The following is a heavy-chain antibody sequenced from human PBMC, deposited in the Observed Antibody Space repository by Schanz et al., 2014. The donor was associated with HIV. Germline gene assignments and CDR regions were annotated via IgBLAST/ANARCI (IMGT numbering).Heavy chain of an antibody. Sequence: QVQLVQSGAEVKKPGASVKVSCKASGYTFTSQYMHWVRQAPGQGLEWMGLINPYDGSTSNAQKFQDRVTMTRDTSTSTVYMQLSSLTSDDTAVYYCARGDILTGLYPYYFDSWGQGTLVTVSS. CDR3: ARGDILTGLYPYYFDS. CDR2: INPYDGST. CDR1: GYTFTSQY. D-gene: IGHD3-9*01. V-gene: IGHV1-46*01. J-gene: IGHJ4*02.